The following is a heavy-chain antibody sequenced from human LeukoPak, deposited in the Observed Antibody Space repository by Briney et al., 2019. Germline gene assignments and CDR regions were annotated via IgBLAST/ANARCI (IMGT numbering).Heavy chain of an antibody. D-gene: IGHD6-13*01. V-gene: IGHV4-59*01. J-gene: IGHJ6*03. CDR1: GGSISSYY. Sequence: PSETLSLTCTVSGGSISSYYRSWIRQPPGKGLEWIGYIYYSGSTNYNPSLKSRVTISVDTSKNQFSLKLSSVTAADTAVYYCAREAAAGWNYYYYYMDVWGKGTTVTVSS. CDR3: AREAAAGWNYYYYYMDV. CDR2: IYYSGST.